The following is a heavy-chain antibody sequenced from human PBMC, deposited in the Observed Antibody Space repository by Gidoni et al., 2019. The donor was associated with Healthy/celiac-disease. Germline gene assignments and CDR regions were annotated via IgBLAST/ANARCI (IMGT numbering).Heavy chain of an antibody. CDR2: IYYSGST. V-gene: IGHV4-59*01. CDR1: GGSISSYY. CDR3: ARVGLLRRAFDI. D-gene: IGHD3-16*01. Sequence: QVQLQESGPGLVKPSETLSLTCTVSGGSISSYYWSWIRQPPGKGLEWIGYIYYSGSTNYNPSLKSRVTISVDTSKNQFSLKLSSVTAADTAVYYCARVGLLRRAFDIWGQGTMVTVSS. J-gene: IGHJ3*02.